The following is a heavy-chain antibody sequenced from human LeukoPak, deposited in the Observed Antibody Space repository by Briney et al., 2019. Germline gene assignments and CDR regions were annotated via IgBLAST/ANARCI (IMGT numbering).Heavy chain of an antibody. J-gene: IGHJ4*02. CDR1: GVTFSRLV. V-gene: IGHV1-69*01. CDR3: TRDGGDYGASGSYPDY. D-gene: IGHD3-10*01. CDR2: IIPYFGTS. Sequence: SVKVSCKASGVTFSRLVVSWVRQAPGQGLEWMGQIIPYFGTSNYAQNFQGRVTLTADEATNTAYMELNRLRSDGTAVYYCTRDGGDYGASGSYPDYWGQGTPVTVSS.